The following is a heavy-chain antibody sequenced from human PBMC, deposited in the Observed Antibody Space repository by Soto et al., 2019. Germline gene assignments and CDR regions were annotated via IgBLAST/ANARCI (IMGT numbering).Heavy chain of an antibody. V-gene: IGHV4-34*12. CDR2: IIHAGGT. J-gene: IGHJ5*02. Sequence: SETLSLTCAVYGGSVNRYYWNWNRQLPRKGLEWIGEIIHAGGTHYSPSLKGRVTMSVDTSKYQVSLRFSSVTAADTAIYYFATRITVFGLLIPPFDPGGQGTQVTV. CDR3: ATRITVFGLLIPPFDP. D-gene: IGHD3-3*01. CDR1: GGSVNRYY.